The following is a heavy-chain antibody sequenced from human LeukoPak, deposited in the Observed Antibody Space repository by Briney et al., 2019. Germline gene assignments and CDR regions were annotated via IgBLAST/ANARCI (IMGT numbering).Heavy chain of an antibody. CDR1: GYTFTSYG. D-gene: IGHD2-2*01. V-gene: IGHV1-18*01. CDR3: ARDYCSSTSCDYFDY. CDR2: ISAYNGNT. Sequence: ASVKVSCKASGYTFTSYGISWARQAPGQGLEWMGWISAYNGNTNYAQKLQGRVTMTTDTSTSTAYMELRSLRSDDTAVYYCARDYCSSTSCDYFDYRGQGTLVTVSS. J-gene: IGHJ4*02.